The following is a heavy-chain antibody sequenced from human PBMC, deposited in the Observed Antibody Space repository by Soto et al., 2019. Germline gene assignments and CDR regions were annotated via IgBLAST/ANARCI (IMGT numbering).Heavy chain of an antibody. CDR2: IFYSGST. J-gene: IGHJ5*02. CDR3: ARHRTTMLTVVSAFDP. V-gene: IGHV4-39*02. D-gene: IGHD3-22*01. CDR1: GDSITRSNFY. Sequence: SETLSLTCTVSGDSITRSNFYWGWIRQPPGKGLEWLGSIFYSGSTFYNPALKSRVTFSVDTSKNHFSLKLSSVTAADTAVYYCARHRTTMLTVVSAFDPWGQGTRVTVSS.